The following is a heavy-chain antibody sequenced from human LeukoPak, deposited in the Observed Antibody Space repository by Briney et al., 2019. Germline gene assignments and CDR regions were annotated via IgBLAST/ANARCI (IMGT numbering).Heavy chain of an antibody. CDR3: AKDLWKADY. Sequence: GGSLRLSCAASGFTFSSYAMSWVRQAPGKGLEWVSAIGGVAVSTYYADSVKGRFSISRDNSKNTLYLQMNSLRADDTAVYYCAKDLWKADYWGQGTLVTVSS. V-gene: IGHV3-23*01. D-gene: IGHD3-3*01. J-gene: IGHJ4*02. CDR1: GFTFSSYA. CDR2: IGGVAVST.